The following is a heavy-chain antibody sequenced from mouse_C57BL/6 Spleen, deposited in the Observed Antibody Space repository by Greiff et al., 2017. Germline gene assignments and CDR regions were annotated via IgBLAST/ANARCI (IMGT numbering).Heavy chain of an antibody. V-gene: IGHV1-15*01. CDR1: GYTFTDYE. CDR2: IDPETGGT. J-gene: IGHJ4*01. CDR3: RITTVVGDYAMDY. Sequence: QVHVKQSGAELVRPGASVTLSCKASGYTFTDYEMHWVKQTPVHGLEWIGAIDPETGGTAYNQKFKGKAILTADKSSSKAYMELRSLTAEDSAVYYCRITTVVGDYAMDYWGQGTSVTVSS. D-gene: IGHD1-1*01.